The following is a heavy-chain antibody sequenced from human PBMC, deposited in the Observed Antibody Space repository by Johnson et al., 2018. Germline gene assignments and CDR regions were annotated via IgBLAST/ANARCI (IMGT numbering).Heavy chain of an antibody. D-gene: IGHD3-16*01. CDR2: INIDGSGT. V-gene: IGHV3-74*02. Sequence: EQLVEAGGGLVKPGGSLRLPCAASGFTFSSYWMHWVRQAPGQGLVWVSRINIDGSGTTYADSVKGRFTISRDNAKNTMFLQMNSLRVEDTAVYYCASLGVGVGAEYFQHWGQGNLVTVSS. CDR3: ASLGVGVGAEYFQH. CDR1: GFTFSSYW. J-gene: IGHJ1*01.